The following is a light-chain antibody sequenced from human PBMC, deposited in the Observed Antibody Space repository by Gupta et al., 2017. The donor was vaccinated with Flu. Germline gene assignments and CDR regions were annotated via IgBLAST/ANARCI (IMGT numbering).Light chain of an antibody. Sequence: DIVMTQSPLSLPVTPGEPASISCRSTQSLLQSDGHDYLAWFLQKPGQSPRLLIYLGSSRASGVPDRFSGSGSGTDFTLKLSRVEAEDVGVYYCMQFPQTPYTFGQGTKLDIK. V-gene: IGKV2-28*01. J-gene: IGKJ2*01. CDR3: MQFPQTPYT. CDR2: LGS. CDR1: QSLLQSDGHDY.